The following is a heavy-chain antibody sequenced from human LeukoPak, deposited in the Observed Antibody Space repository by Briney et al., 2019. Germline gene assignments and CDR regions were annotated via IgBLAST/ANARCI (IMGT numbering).Heavy chain of an antibody. D-gene: IGHD2-15*01. CDR3: ARDPGHCSGGSCYSILDY. J-gene: IGHJ4*02. Sequence: PGGSLRLSCSASGFTFSNYGMHWVRQAPGKGLEWLAAISSDGSHEFYGDSVRGRFTISRDNSKNTLYLQMNSLTAEDTAVYQCARDPGHCSGGSCYSILDYWGQGTLVTVSS. CDR1: GFTFSNYG. V-gene: IGHV3-30*03. CDR2: ISSDGSHE.